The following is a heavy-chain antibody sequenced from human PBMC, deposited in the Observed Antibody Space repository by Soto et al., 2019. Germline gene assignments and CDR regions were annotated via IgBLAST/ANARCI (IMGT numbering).Heavy chain of an antibody. Sequence: QLQLQESGPGLVKPSETLSLTCSVSGDSINSDTYYWGWIRQPPGKGLEWIGSIYFRGNTYYNPSLQTRVTISLDKSQSQFSLKLNSVTAADSAVYFCARLEGLATISYYFDFWGQGALVTVSS. CDR2: IYFRGNT. CDR1: GDSINSDTYY. D-gene: IGHD3-9*01. V-gene: IGHV4-39*01. CDR3: ARLEGLATISYYFDF. J-gene: IGHJ4*02.